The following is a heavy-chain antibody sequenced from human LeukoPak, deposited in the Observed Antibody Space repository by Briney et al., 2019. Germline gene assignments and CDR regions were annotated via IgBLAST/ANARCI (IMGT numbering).Heavy chain of an antibody. CDR1: GGSIRSHY. J-gene: IGHJ6*03. CDR3: AREQGPVAARLNYYYYYMDV. CDR2: NYDSGST. V-gene: IGHV4-59*11. D-gene: IGHD6-6*01. Sequence: SETLSLTCTVPGGSIRSHYWNWIRQPPGKGLEWIGYNYDSGSTTSNPSLNSRVAISVDTSKNQFSLRLTSVTAADTAVYYCAREQGPVAARLNYYYYYMDVWGEGTTVTVSS.